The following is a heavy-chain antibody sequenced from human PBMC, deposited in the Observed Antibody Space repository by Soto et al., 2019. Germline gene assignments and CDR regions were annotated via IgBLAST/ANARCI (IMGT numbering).Heavy chain of an antibody. CDR1: GGSVSSGSYY. D-gene: IGHD3-10*01. Sequence: QVQLQESGPGLVKPSETLSLTCTVSGGSVSSGSYYWSWIRQPPGKGLEWIGYIYYSGSTNYNPSRKSRVTKSVDTSKNQFSLKLSSVTAEDTAVYYCARGSELWFGELYYFDYWGQGTLVTVSS. V-gene: IGHV4-61*01. CDR2: IYYSGST. CDR3: ARGSELWFGELYYFDY. J-gene: IGHJ4*02.